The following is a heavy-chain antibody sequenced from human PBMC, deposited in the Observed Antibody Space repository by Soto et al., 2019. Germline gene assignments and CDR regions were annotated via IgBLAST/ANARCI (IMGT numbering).Heavy chain of an antibody. CDR2: IYYSGST. CDR3: ARGGGSYWSYYYGMDV. V-gene: IGHV4-59*01. D-gene: IGHD1-26*01. CDR1: GGSISSYY. Sequence: PSETLSLTCTVSGGSISSYYWSWIRQPPGKGLEWIGYIYYSGSTNYNPSLKSRVTISVDTSKNQFSLKLSSVTAADTAVYYCARGGGSYWSYYYGMDVWGQGTTVTVYS. J-gene: IGHJ6*02.